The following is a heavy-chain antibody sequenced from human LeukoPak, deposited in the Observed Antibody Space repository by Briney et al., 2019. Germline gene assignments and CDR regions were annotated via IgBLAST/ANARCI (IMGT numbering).Heavy chain of an antibody. Sequence: SETLSLTCAVSGYSISSGNYWGWIRQPPGKGLEWIGSIYHSGNTFHNPSLKSRVTISVDTSKNQFSLNLSSVTAADTAVYYCARSLGEYYDGSGYLDYWGQGTLVTVSS. J-gene: IGHJ4*02. CDR1: GYSISSGNY. D-gene: IGHD3-22*01. CDR3: ARSLGEYYDGSGYLDY. CDR2: IYHSGNT. V-gene: IGHV4-38-2*01.